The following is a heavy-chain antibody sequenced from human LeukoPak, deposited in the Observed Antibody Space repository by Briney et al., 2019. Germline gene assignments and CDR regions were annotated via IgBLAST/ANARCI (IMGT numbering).Heavy chain of an antibody. V-gene: IGHV1-46*01. CDR1: GYTFTDYY. J-gene: IGHJ3*02. D-gene: IGHD3-9*01. Sequence: ASVKVSCKTSGYTFTDYYLHWVRQAPGQGLEGMGIINPSGGSTTYAQKFQGRLTMTGDTSTSTVYMELSSLRSEDTAVYYCARSSAYYNEADIWGQGTMVTVSS. CDR2: INPSGGST. CDR3: ARSSAYYNEADI.